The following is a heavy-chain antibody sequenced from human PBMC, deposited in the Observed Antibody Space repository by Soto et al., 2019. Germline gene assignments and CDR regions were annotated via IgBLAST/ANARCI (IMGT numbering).Heavy chain of an antibody. D-gene: IGHD3-9*01. V-gene: IGHV3-23*01. CDR1: GFTFSSYA. J-gene: IGHJ4*02. CDR2: ISGSGGST. Sequence: GGSLRLSCAASGFTFSSYAMSWVRQAPGKGLEWVSAISGSGGSTYYADSVKGRFTISRDNSKNTLYLQMNSLRAEDTAVYYCAKKIWAHYDILTGYYKAPSYFDYRGQGTLVTVS. CDR3: AKKIWAHYDILTGYYKAPSYFDY.